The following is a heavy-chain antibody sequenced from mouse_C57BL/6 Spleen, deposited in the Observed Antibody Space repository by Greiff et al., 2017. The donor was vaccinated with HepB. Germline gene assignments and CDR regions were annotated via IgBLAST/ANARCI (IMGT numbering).Heavy chain of an antibody. CDR1: GFTFSDYG. V-gene: IGHV5-17*01. J-gene: IGHJ2*01. CDR2: ISSGSSTI. CDR3: ARAGKRDYFDY. Sequence: EVQLQQSGGGLVKPGGSLKLSCAASGFTFSDYGMHWVRQAPEKGLEWVAYISSGSSTIYYADTVKGRFTISRDNAKNTLFLQMTSLRSEDTAMYYCARAGKRDYFDYWGQGTTLTVSS. D-gene: IGHD4-1*01.